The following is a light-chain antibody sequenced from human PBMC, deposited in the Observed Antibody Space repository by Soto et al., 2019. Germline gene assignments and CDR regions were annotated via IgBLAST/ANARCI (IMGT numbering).Light chain of an antibody. Sequence: QSALTQPRSVSESPGQSVTISCTGTSSDVGGYNYVSWYQQHPGKAPKLMIYDVSKGPSGVPDRFSGSKSGNTASLTISGLQAEDEADYYCCSYAGSYTLYVFGTGTKLTVL. CDR1: SSDVGGYNY. V-gene: IGLV2-11*01. CDR3: CSYAGSYTLYV. CDR2: DVS. J-gene: IGLJ1*01.